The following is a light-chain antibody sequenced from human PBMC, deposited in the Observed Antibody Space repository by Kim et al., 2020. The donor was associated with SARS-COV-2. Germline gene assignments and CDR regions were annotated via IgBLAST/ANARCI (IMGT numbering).Light chain of an antibody. CDR3: QVWDSSAWV. Sequence: EALGQTARNTCWGSNIGSKNLHGTKKKPGVAPVLVIYKYSYRPSGIPERFSGSNSGDTATLTIRRAQGGDEADYYCQVWDSSAWVFGGGTQLTVL. V-gene: IGLV3-9*01. CDR1: NIGSKN. J-gene: IGLJ3*02. CDR2: KYS.